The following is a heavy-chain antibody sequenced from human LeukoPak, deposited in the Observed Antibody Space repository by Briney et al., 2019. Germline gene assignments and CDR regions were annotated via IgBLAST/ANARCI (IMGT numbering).Heavy chain of an antibody. V-gene: IGHV4-59*01. J-gene: IGHJ5*02. Sequence: SETLSLTCTASGGSISNYYWSWIRQPPGKGLEWIGYIYYRGSTNYNPSLKSRATISVDTSKNQLSLKLTSVTAADTAVYYCARDHDSSGYYYVGGWFDPWGQGTLVTVSS. CDR2: IYYRGST. CDR1: GGSISNYY. D-gene: IGHD3-22*01. CDR3: ARDHDSSGYYYVGGWFDP.